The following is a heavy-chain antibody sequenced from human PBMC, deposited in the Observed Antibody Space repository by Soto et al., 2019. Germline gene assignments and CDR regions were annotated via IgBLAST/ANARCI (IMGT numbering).Heavy chain of an antibody. J-gene: IGHJ6*02. D-gene: IGHD3-3*01. CDR1: GGSISSGDYY. CDR2: IYYSGST. Sequence: QVQLQESGPGLVKPSQTLSLTCTVSGGSISSGDYYWSWIRQPPGKGLEWIGYIYYSGSTYYNPSMKSRVTITVDTAKNQFSLKLSSVTAADTAVYYCARDKRYDCWSHAAPITTYVMDVWGQGTTVTVSS. CDR3: ARDKRYDCWSHAAPITTYVMDV. V-gene: IGHV4-30-4*01.